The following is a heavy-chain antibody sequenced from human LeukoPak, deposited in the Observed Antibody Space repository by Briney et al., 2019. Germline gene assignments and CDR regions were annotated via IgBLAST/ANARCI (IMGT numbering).Heavy chain of an antibody. D-gene: IGHD3-22*01. J-gene: IGHJ4*02. V-gene: IGHV1-18*01. CDR3: ARVPSMIVVVITGDYYFDY. Sequence: GASVKVSCKASGYTFTNYAMHWVRQAPGQGLEWMGWISAYNGNTNYAQKLQGRVTMTTDTSTSTAYMELRSLRSDDTAVYYCARVPSMIVVVITGDYYFDYWGQGTLVTVSS. CDR1: GYTFTNYA. CDR2: ISAYNGNT.